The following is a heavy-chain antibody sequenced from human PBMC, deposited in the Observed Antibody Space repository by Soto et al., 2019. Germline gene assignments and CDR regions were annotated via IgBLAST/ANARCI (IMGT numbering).Heavy chain of an antibody. CDR1: GFTFSSYA. V-gene: IGHV3-23*01. Sequence: GGSLRLSCAASGFTFSSYAMSWVRQAPGKGLGWVSAISGSGGSTYYADSVKGRFTISRDNSKNTLYLQMNSLRAEDTAVYYCAKAFLQSREINSNYPSDYWGQGTLVTVSS. CDR2: ISGSGGST. CDR3: AKAFLQSREINSNYPSDY. D-gene: IGHD1-7*01. J-gene: IGHJ4*02.